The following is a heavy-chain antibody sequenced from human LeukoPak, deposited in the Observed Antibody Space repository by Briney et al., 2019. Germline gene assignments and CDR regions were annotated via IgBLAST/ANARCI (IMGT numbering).Heavy chain of an antibody. CDR3: ARDIGGSYSQGLDH. CDR2: SWYDGSTK. CDR1: GFTFSSYG. V-gene: IGHV3-33*08. Sequence: GGSLRLSCAASGFTFSSYGMHWVRQAPGKGLEWVAVSWYDGSTKYYADSVKGRFSISRDNSKNTVSLQMSSLRPEDTAVYYCARDIGGSYSQGLDHWGQGTLVTVSS. D-gene: IGHD1-26*01. J-gene: IGHJ4*02.